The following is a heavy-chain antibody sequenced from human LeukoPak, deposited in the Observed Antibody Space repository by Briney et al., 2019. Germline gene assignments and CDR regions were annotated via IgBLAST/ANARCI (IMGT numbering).Heavy chain of an antibody. J-gene: IGHJ4*02. CDR2: ISGSGGST. CDR3: AKGGYYDSKHYFDY. D-gene: IGHD3-22*01. Sequence: GGSLRLSCAASGFTCSSYAMSWVRQAPGKGLEWVSAISGSGGSTYYADSVKGRFTISRDNSKNTLYLQMNSLRAEDTAVYYCAKGGYYDSKHYFDYWGQGTLVTVSS. CDR1: GFTCSSYA. V-gene: IGHV3-23*01.